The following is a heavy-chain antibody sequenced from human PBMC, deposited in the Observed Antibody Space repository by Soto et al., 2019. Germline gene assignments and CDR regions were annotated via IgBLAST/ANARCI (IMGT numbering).Heavy chain of an antibody. D-gene: IGHD6-19*01. J-gene: IGHJ4*02. CDR3: ARGVAVAGTGIDY. CDR2: INHSGST. CDR1: GGSFSGYY. Sequence: PSETLSLTCAVYGGSFSGYYWSWIRQPPGKGLEWIGEINHSGSTNYNPSLKSRVTISVDTSKNLFSLKLSSVTAADTAVYYCARGVAVAGTGIDYWGQGTLVTVSS. V-gene: IGHV4-34*01.